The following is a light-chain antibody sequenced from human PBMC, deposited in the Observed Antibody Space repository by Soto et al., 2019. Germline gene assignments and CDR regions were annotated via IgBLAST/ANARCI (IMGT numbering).Light chain of an antibody. CDR3: SSYAGSDNSV. CDR2: EVS. Sequence: QSVLTQPPSASGSPGQSVTISCSGTSSDTGDYNYVSWYQQHPGKAPKLMIYEVSKRPSGVPDRFSGSKSGNTASLTVSGLQAEDEADYYCSSYAGSDNSVFGTGTKVTVL. CDR1: SSDTGDYNY. J-gene: IGLJ1*01. V-gene: IGLV2-8*01.